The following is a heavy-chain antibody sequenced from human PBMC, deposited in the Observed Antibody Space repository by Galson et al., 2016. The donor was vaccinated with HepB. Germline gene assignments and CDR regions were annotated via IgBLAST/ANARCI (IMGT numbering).Heavy chain of an antibody. D-gene: IGHD3-10*01. J-gene: IGHJ4*02. CDR1: GGSFSGYY. CDR2: IHHSGST. CDR3: ARGYSFRGHYYDSRSYFFDL. Sequence: SETLSLTCDVDGGSFSGYYWTWIRQTPGKGLEWIGEIHHSGSTNYNPSLTSRLIISVDTSKKQFSLKLKSVTAADTAVYYCARGYSFRGHYYDSRSYFFDLWGQGTLVTVSS. V-gene: IGHV4-34*01.